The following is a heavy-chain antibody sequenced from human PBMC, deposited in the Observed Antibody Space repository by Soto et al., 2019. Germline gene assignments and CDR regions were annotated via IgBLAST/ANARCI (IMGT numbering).Heavy chain of an antibody. CDR3: TTDYKGYYGSGSYPRYYYGMDV. D-gene: IGHD3-10*01. CDR2: IKSKTDGGTT. V-gene: IGHV3-15*01. Sequence: PGGSLRLSCAASGFTFSNAWMSWVRQAPGKGLEWVGRIKSKTDGGTTDYAAPVKGRFTISRDDSKNTLYLQMNSLKTEDTAVYYCTTDYKGYYGSGSYPRYYYGMDVWGQGTTVTISS. CDR1: GFTFSNAW. J-gene: IGHJ6*02.